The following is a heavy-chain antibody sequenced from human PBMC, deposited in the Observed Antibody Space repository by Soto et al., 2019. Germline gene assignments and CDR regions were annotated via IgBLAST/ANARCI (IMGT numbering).Heavy chain of an antibody. Sequence: SVKVSCKASGFTFTSSAVQWVRQARGQRLEWIGWIVVGSGNTNYAQKFQERVTITRDMSTSTAYMELSSLRSEDTAVYYCAADWQRIAVAGYYYYYGMDVWGQGATVTVSS. J-gene: IGHJ6*02. V-gene: IGHV1-58*01. D-gene: IGHD6-19*01. CDR3: AADWQRIAVAGYYYYYGMDV. CDR2: IVVGSGNT. CDR1: GFTFTSSA.